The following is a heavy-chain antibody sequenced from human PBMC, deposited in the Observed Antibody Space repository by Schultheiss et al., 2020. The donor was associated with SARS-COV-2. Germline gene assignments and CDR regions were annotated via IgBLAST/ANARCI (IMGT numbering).Heavy chain of an antibody. J-gene: IGHJ2*01. CDR1: GFTFSSYS. Sequence: GGSLRLSCAASGFTFSSYSMNWVRQAPGKGLEWVSYISSSSSTIYYADSVKGRFTISRDNAKNSLYLQMNSLRAEDTAVYYCAREGSIWYFDLWGRGTLVTVSS. V-gene: IGHV3-48*04. D-gene: IGHD1-26*01. CDR3: AREGSIWYFDL. CDR2: ISSSSSTI.